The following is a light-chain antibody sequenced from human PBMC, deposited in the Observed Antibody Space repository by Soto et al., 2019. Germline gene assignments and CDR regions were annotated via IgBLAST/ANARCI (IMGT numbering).Light chain of an antibody. CDR2: GSS. CDR1: ESVRSK. J-gene: IGKJ2*01. V-gene: IGKV3-15*01. CDR3: QQYNNWPPYT. Sequence: EIVMTQSPATLSVSPGEGVTLSCRASESVRSKVAWYQQKPGQAPRLLIYGSSTRATGIPDRFRGSGSGTEYTLTISSLQSEDFAVYYCQQYNNWPPYTFGQGTKLEIK.